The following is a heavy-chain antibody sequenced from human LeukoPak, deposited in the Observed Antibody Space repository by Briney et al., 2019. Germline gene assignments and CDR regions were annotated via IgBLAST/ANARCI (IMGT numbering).Heavy chain of an antibody. D-gene: IGHD2-2*02. CDR2: ISAYNGNT. Sequence: ASVKVSCKASGYTFTSYGISWVRQAPGQGLEWMGWISAYNGNTNYAQKLQGRVTMTTDTSTSTAYVELRSLRSDDTAVYYCARYCSSTSCYRAIDYWGQGTLVTVSS. CDR3: ARYCSSTSCYRAIDY. J-gene: IGHJ4*02. CDR1: GYTFTSYG. V-gene: IGHV1-18*01.